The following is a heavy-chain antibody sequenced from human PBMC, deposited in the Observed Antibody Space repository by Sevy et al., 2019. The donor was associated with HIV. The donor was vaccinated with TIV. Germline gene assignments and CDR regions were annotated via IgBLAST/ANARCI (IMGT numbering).Heavy chain of an antibody. CDR2: SGSS. J-gene: IGHJ4*02. V-gene: IGHV4-59*01. Sequence: SESLSLTCTVSGVSISPYYWAWIRQPPGKGLECIGFSGSSNYNPSLKSRVTTSVDTSKNQFSLKLSSVTAADTAIYYCARGGPNQHQLDYFDYWGQGTLVTVSS. CDR1: GVSISPYY. CDR3: ARGGPNQHQLDYFDY. D-gene: IGHD2-2*01.